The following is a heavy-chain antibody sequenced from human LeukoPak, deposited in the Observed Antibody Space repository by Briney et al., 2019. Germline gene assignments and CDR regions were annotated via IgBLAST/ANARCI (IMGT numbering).Heavy chain of an antibody. CDR3: AKYSSGLPSTRPKWFGP. CDR1: GFTFSSYA. Sequence: GGSLRLSCAASGFTFSSYAMSWVRQAPGKGLEWVSGISGGGGSTYYADSVKGRFTITRDNSKTTLYLQMNSLRADDTAVYYYAKYSSGLPSTRPKWFGPWGRGTLVTVSS. V-gene: IGHV3-23*01. J-gene: IGHJ5*02. CDR2: ISGGGGST. D-gene: IGHD3-22*01.